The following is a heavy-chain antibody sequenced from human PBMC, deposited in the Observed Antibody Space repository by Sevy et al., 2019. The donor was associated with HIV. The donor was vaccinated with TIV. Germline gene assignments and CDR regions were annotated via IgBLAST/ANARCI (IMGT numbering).Heavy chain of an antibody. Sequence: SETLSLTCAVSGGSISSGGYSWSWIRQPPGKGLEWIVYIYHSGSTYYNPSLKSRVTISVDRSKNQFSLKLSSVTAADTAVYYCARALYDFWSGYYQPTFDYWGQGTLVTVSS. V-gene: IGHV4-30-2*01. CDR3: ARALYDFWSGYYQPTFDY. D-gene: IGHD3-3*01. CDR1: GGSISSGGYS. CDR2: IYHSGST. J-gene: IGHJ4*02.